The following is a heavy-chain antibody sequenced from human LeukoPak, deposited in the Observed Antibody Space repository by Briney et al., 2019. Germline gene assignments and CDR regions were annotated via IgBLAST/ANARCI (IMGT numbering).Heavy chain of an antibody. V-gene: IGHV4-39*01. J-gene: IGHJ5*02. CDR1: GGFINSGYYY. CDR2: VYCSGNT. D-gene: IGHD3-10*01. Sequence: PSETLSLTCTVSGGFINSGYYYWGWLRQPPGKVLVWIGSVYCSGNTYYNPSLESRVTITVDTSNKQFYLRLSSVTAADTAVYYCARQPKSCAPGVFITGKAGWFDLWGQGTRVAVSS. CDR3: ARQPKSCAPGVFITGKAGWFDL.